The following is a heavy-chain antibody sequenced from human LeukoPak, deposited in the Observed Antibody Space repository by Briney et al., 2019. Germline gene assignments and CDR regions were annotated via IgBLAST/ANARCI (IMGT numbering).Heavy chain of an antibody. Sequence: GGSLRLSCAASTFTFGDYYMSWIRQAPGKGLEWVSYISSSGDIRYYADSVKGRFTISRDNTKNSLYLQMSSLRAEETAVYYCARDRTLVGANHNDYYYGMDVWGQGTTVTVSS. D-gene: IGHD1-26*01. V-gene: IGHV3-11*01. J-gene: IGHJ6*02. CDR3: ARDRTLVGANHNDYYYGMDV. CDR1: TFTFGDYY. CDR2: ISSSGDIR.